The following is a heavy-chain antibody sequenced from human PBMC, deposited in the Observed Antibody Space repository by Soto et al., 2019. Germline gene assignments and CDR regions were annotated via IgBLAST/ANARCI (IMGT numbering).Heavy chain of an antibody. J-gene: IGHJ4*02. CDR1: GFTFSRYW. CDR3: AREGVAYSYGNSDY. V-gene: IGHV3-74*01. CDR2: INSDGSST. Sequence: EVQLVESGGGLVQPGGSLRLSCAASGFTFSRYWMHWVRQAPGKGLVWVSRINSDGSSTFSADSVKGRFTISRDNAKNTLYLQMNSLRAEDTAVYYCAREGVAYSYGNSDYWRQGTLFTVSS. D-gene: IGHD5-18*01.